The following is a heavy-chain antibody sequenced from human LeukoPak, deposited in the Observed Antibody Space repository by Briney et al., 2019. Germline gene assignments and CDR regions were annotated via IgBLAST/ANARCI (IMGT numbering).Heavy chain of an antibody. CDR1: GYGFSSNSGT. V-gene: IGHV6-1*03. CDR2: TYYRSNKYN. CDR3: ERGETDFDS. Sequence: SQTLSLTCTISGYGFSSNSGTWNWIRQSPSRSLEWLGSTYYRSNKYNQSAIAVKNFITNKPNTAKNQFSLQLNFVTPEDTALYYCERGETDFDSRGPGILVTVSS. J-gene: IGHJ4*02.